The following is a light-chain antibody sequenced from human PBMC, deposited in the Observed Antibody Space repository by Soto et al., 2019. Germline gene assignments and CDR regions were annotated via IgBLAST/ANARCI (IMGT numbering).Light chain of an antibody. J-gene: IGKJ4*01. V-gene: IGKV3-15*01. Sequence: EIVMTQSPATLSVSPGERVVLSCRATQTVTNKLAWYQQKPGQAPRLLIYDASIRATGIPARFSGSGSGTEFPLTISSLQSEDFVLYYCQQYNSWPVTFGRGTKLEIK. CDR1: QTVTNK. CDR3: QQYNSWPVT. CDR2: DAS.